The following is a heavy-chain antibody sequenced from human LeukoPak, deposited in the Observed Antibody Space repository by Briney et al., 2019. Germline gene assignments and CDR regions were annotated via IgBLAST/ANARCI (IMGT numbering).Heavy chain of an antibody. D-gene: IGHD3-3*01. J-gene: IGHJ5*02. CDR1: GGPISSASYY. Sequence: SQTLSLTCTVSGGPISSASYYWSWIRQPAGKGLEWIGHIYTSGSTSYNPSPKSRVTISVDTSKNQFSLKLSSVTAADTAVYYCARELYYDFWSVQGWFDPWGQGTLVTVSS. V-gene: IGHV4-61*09. CDR3: ARELYYDFWSVQGWFDP. CDR2: IYTSGST.